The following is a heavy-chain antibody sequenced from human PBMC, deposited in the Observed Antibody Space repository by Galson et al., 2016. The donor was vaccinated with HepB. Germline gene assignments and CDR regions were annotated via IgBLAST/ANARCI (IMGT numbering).Heavy chain of an antibody. CDR2: IYSTGTT. V-gene: IGHV3-53*01. Sequence: SLRLSCAASGFTVSNNYMSWVRQAPGKGLEWVSLIYSTGTTLYADSVKGRFTISRDSSKNTLYLQMNSLRAEDTAMNFCGRDVGPWGQGTLVTVSS. CDR1: GFTVSNNY. D-gene: IGHD1-26*01. J-gene: IGHJ5*02. CDR3: GRDVGP.